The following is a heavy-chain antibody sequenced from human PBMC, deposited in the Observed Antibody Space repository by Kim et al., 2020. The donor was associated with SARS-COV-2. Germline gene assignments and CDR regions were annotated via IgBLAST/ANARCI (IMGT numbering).Heavy chain of an antibody. CDR2: SDT. Sequence: SDTRHSPSFQGQVTNSTDKSISTAYLQWSSLKASDTAMYYCARHLGPFDYWGQGTLVTVSS. J-gene: IGHJ4*02. D-gene: IGHD3-3*01. CDR3: ARHLGPFDY. V-gene: IGHV5-51*01.